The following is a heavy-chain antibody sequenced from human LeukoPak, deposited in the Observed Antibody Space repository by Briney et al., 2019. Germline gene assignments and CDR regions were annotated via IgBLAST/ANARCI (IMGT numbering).Heavy chain of an antibody. D-gene: IGHD2-2*01. V-gene: IGHV5-51*01. CDR1: VYRFTTYW. Sequence: GESLKISCKSSVYRFTTYWIGWVRQMPGKGLEWMGIIYPGDSDTRYSPSFQGQVTISADKSISTAYLQWSSLKASDTAMYYCVRRGSSSPFDYWGQGALVTVSS. CDR2: IYPGDSDT. J-gene: IGHJ4*02. CDR3: VRRGSSSPFDY.